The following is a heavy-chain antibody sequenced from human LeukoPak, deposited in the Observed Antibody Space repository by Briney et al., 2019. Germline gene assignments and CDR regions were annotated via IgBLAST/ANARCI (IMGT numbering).Heavy chain of an antibody. V-gene: IGHV4-34*01. CDR2: INHSGST. J-gene: IGHJ6*03. CDR3: ARQLWTKDYYYYMDV. Sequence: SETLSLTCAVYGGSFSGYYWSWIRQPPGKGLEWIGEINHSGSTNYNPSLKSRVTISVDTSKNQFSLKLSSVTAADTAVYYCARQLWTKDYYYYMDVWGKGTTVTVSS. CDR1: GGSFSGYY. D-gene: IGHD5-18*01.